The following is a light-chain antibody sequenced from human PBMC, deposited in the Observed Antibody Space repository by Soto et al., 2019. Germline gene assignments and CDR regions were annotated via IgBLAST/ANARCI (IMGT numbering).Light chain of an antibody. J-gene: IGKJ3*01. CDR1: QDISNY. CDR3: QQYSAYPFT. CDR2: AAS. Sequence: DIQMTQSPSSLSASVGDRVTITCRASQDISNYVAWFQQKPGRPPKSLIYAASSLQSGVPSKFSGSGSGTDFTLTIISLQPEDFATYFCQQYSAYPFTFGPGTKVDIK. V-gene: IGKV1-16*02.